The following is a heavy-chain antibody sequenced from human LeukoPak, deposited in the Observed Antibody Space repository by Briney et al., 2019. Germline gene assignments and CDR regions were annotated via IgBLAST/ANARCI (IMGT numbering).Heavy chain of an antibody. V-gene: IGHV3-30*05. CDR3: ARARSGYLLYYFDY. Sequence: GGSLRLSCAASGFTFSSYGMHWVRQAPGKGLEWVAVISYDGSNKYYADSVKGRFTISRDNSKNTLYLQMNSLRAEGTAVYYCARARSGYLLYYFDYWGQGTLVTVSS. CDR2: ISYDGSNK. J-gene: IGHJ4*02. CDR1: GFTFSSYG. D-gene: IGHD3-3*01.